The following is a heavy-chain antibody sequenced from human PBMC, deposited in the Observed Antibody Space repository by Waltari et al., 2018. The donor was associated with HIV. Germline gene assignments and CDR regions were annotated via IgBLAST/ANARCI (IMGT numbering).Heavy chain of an antibody. CDR2: IKQAGTER. J-gene: IGHJ4*02. Sequence: EVQLVESGGGWVQPGGSLSLTCEASGFTFPFYWLSWVRQAPGKGLGGVANIKQAGTERQYVDSVRGRLTISRDNGKTSVFLQMNSLTVEDTAVYYCATTHGSGDYDNDFDYWGQGTLV. CDR3: ATTHGSGDYDNDFDY. D-gene: IGHD3-10*01. V-gene: IGHV3-7*01. CDR1: GFTFPFYW.